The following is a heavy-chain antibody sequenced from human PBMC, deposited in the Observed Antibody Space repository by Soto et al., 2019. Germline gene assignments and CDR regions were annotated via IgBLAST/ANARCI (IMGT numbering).Heavy chain of an antibody. CDR2: IIPIVGTA. D-gene: IGHD1-26*01. CDR1: GGTFSSYS. J-gene: IGHJ4*02. Sequence: QVQRVQSGAEVKKPGSSVKVSCKASGGTFSSYSINWVRQAPGQGLAWMGGIIPIVGTANYAQKFQGRVTITADESTSTAYMELSSLRSEDTAVYYCARDGGRHSGGIDYWGQGTLVTVSS. V-gene: IGHV1-69*01. CDR3: ARDGGRHSGGIDY.